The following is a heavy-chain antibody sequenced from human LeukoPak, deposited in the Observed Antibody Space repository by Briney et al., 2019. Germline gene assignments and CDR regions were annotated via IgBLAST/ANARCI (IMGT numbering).Heavy chain of an antibody. CDR2: INAGNGNT. D-gene: IGHD3-16*01. CDR3: ARAFPKRGSSYVGPGAFDI. J-gene: IGHJ3*02. CDR1: GYTFTSYA. V-gene: IGHV1-3*01. Sequence: ASVKVSCKASGYTFTSYAMHWVRQAPGQRLEWMGWINAGNGNTKYSQKFQGRVTITRDTSASTAYMELSSLGSEDTAVYYCARAFPKRGSSYVGPGAFDIWGQGTMVTVSS.